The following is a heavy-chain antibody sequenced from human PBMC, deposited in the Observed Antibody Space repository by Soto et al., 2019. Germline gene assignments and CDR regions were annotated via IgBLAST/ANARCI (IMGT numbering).Heavy chain of an antibody. J-gene: IGHJ6*02. V-gene: IGHV1-2*02. D-gene: IGHD5-18*01. Sequence: ASVKVSCKASGYTFTGYYMHWVRQAPGQGLEWMGWINPNSGGTNYAQKFQGRVTMTRDTSISTAYMELSRLRSDDTAVYYCARGPLIAMVIRNYYGMDVWGQGTTVTVSS. CDR2: INPNSGGT. CDR1: GYTFTGYY. CDR3: ARGPLIAMVIRNYYGMDV.